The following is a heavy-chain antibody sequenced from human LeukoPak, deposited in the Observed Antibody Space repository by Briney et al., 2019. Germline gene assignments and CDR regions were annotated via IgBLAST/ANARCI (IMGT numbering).Heavy chain of an antibody. CDR3: AKYSGSYFDY. CDR2: IVGSGDAT. Sequence: GGSLRLSCAASGFTFSVYAMGWVRQAPGKGLEWVSAIVGSGDATYYVDSVKGRFTMSRDNSKNTLYLQMNSLRAEDTAVYYCAKYSGSYFDYWGQGTLVTVSS. CDR1: GFTFSVYA. D-gene: IGHD1-26*01. J-gene: IGHJ4*02. V-gene: IGHV3-23*01.